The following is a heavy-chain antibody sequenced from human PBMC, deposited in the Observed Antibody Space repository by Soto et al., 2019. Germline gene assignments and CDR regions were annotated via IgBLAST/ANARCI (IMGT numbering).Heavy chain of an antibody. D-gene: IGHD3-22*01. J-gene: IGHJ4*02. V-gene: IGHV1-69*13. CDR2: IIPIFGTA. CDR1: GGTFSSYA. CDR3: ARAGNYYDSSGYYLTPFDY. Sequence: SVKVSCKASGGTFSSYAISWVRQAPGQGLEWMGGIIPIFGTANYAQKFQGRVTITADESTSTAYMELSSLRSEDTAVYYCARAGNYYDSSGYYLTPFDYWGQGTLVTVSS.